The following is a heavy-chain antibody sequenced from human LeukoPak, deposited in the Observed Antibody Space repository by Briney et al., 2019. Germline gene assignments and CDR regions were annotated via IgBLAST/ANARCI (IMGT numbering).Heavy chain of an antibody. CDR1: GGSISSSSYY. D-gene: IGHD3-9*01. CDR3: ARLQYFDWVEPPILDY. J-gene: IGHJ4*02. V-gene: IGHV4-39*01. CDR2: IYYSGST. Sequence: ASETLSLTCTVSGGSISSSSYYWGWIRQPPGKGLEWIVSIYYSGSTYYNPSLKSRVTISVDTSKNQFSLKLSSVTAADTAVYYCARLQYFDWVEPPILDYWGQGTLVTVSS.